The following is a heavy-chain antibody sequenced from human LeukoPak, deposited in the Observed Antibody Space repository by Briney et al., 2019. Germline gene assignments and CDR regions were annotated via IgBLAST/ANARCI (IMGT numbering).Heavy chain of an antibody. CDR1: GFTFSSYW. CDR2: ISSSSSYI. D-gene: IGHD5-12*01. V-gene: IGHV3-21*01. Sequence: GGSLRLSCVASGFTFSSYWMTWVRQAPGKGLEWVSSISSSSSYIYYADSLKGRFTISRDNAKNSLYLQMNSLRAEDTAVYYCASIVYSGYDSNDFWGQGTLVTVSS. J-gene: IGHJ4*02. CDR3: ASIVYSGYDSNDF.